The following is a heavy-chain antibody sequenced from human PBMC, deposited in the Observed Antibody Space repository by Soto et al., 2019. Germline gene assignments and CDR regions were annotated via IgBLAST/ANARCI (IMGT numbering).Heavy chain of an antibody. CDR3: ARFRGVVYGFDP. V-gene: IGHV4-30-2*01. CDR1: GGSISSGGYS. J-gene: IGHJ5*02. D-gene: IGHD2-15*01. CDR2: IYHSGNT. Sequence: QLQLQESGSGLVQPSQTLSLTCAVSGGSISSGGYSWTWIRQPPGKGLEWIGYIYHSGNTYYNPSLKSRVTISLDRSRNQFFLRLTSVTAADTAVYYCARFRGVVYGFDPWGQGTLVTVSS.